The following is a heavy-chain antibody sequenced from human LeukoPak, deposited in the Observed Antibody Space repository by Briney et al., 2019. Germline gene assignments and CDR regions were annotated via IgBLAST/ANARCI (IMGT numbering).Heavy chain of an antibody. D-gene: IGHD2-2*01. V-gene: IGHV7-4-1*02. J-gene: IGHJ4*02. CDR2: INTNTGNP. CDR3: ARQGPGYCGSTRCYGVGH. CDR1: GYTFTSYA. Sequence: GASVKVSCKASGYTFTSYAMNWVRQAPGQGLEWMGWINTNTGNPTYAQGFTGRFVFSLDTSVSTAYLQISSLKVEDTAVYCCARQGPGYCGSTRCYGVGHWGQGTLVTVSS.